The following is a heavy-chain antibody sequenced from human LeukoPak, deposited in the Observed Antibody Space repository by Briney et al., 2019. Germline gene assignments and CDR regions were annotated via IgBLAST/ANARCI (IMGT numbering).Heavy chain of an antibody. Sequence: SVKVSCKASGGTFSSYAISWVRQAPGQGLEWMGGIIPIFGTANYAQKFQGRVTITADKSTSTAYMELSSLRSEDTAVYYCARPNCGGDCYSDRGAFDIWGQGTMVTVSS. D-gene: IGHD2-21*02. CDR3: ARPNCGGDCYSDRGAFDI. CDR1: GGTFSSYA. V-gene: IGHV1-69*06. CDR2: IIPIFGTA. J-gene: IGHJ3*02.